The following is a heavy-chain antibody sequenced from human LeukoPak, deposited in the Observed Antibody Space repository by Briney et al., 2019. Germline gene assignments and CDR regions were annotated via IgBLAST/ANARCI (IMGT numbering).Heavy chain of an antibody. V-gene: IGHV3-74*01. CDR3: ARGAHSSSWYVANYGMDV. Sequence: PGGSLRLSCAASGFTFSSYWMHWVRQAPGKGLVWVSRINSDGSSTSYADSVKGRFTISRDNAKNTLYLQMNSLRAEDTAVYYCARGAHSSSWYVANYGMDVWGQGTTVTVSS. CDR2: INSDGSST. CDR1: GFTFSSYW. J-gene: IGHJ6*02. D-gene: IGHD6-13*01.